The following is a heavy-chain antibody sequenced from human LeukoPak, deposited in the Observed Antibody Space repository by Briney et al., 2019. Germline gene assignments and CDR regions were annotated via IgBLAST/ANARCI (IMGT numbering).Heavy chain of an antibody. V-gene: IGHV1-69*02. CDR3: AESPLEVAVAGTEKGFRY. J-gene: IGHJ4*02. Sequence: SVKVSCKASGGTFSSYTISWVRQAPGQGLEWMGRIIPILGIANYARKFQGRVRITADKPTNTAYMELSSLRSEDTAVYYCAESPLEVAVAGTEKGFRYWGQGTLVTVSS. CDR2: IIPILGIA. CDR1: GGTFSSYT. D-gene: IGHD6-19*01.